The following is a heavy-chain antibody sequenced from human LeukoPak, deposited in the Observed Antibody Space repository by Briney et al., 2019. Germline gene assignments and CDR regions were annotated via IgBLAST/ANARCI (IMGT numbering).Heavy chain of an antibody. Sequence: GGSLRLSCAASGFTFSSYGMHWVRQAPGKGLEWVAFIRYDGSNKYYADSVKGRFTISRDNAKNSLYLQMNSLRAEDTAVYYCARGEGSSWGPYYFDYWGQGTLVTVSS. CDR2: IRYDGSNK. J-gene: IGHJ4*02. CDR1: GFTFSSYG. D-gene: IGHD6-13*01. CDR3: ARGEGSSWGPYYFDY. V-gene: IGHV3-30*02.